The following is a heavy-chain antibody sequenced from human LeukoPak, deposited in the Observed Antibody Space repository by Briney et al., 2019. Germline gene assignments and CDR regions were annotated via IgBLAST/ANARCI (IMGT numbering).Heavy chain of an antibody. V-gene: IGHV3-23*01. CDR1: GFTFSNYA. J-gene: IGHJ4*02. CDR3: AKRDY. Sequence: PGGSLRLSCAASGFTFSNYAMNWVRQAPRKALEWVSAISGSAGSTYYANSVKGRFTVSRDNSKNTLYLQMNSLRAEDTAVYYCAKRDYWGQGTLVTVSS. CDR2: ISGSAGST.